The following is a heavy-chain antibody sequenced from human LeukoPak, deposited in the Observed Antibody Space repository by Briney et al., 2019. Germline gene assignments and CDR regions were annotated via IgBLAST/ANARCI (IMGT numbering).Heavy chain of an antibody. Sequence: HPGRSLRLSCAASGFTFSSYGMHWVRQAPGKGLEWVAVISYDGSNKYYADSVKARFTISRDNSKNTLYLQMNSLRAEDTAVYYCAKDPAAAGTDPLDYWGQGTLVTVSS. J-gene: IGHJ4*02. CDR3: AKDPAAAGTDPLDY. CDR1: GFTFSSYG. V-gene: IGHV3-30*18. CDR2: ISYDGSNK. D-gene: IGHD6-13*01.